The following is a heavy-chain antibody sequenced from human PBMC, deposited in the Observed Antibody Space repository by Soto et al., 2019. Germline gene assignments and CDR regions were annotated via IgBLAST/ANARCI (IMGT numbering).Heavy chain of an antibody. J-gene: IGHJ5*02. V-gene: IGHV3-30-3*01. CDR1: GFTFSSYA. CDR2: ISYDGSNK. Sequence: QVQLVESGGGVVQPGRSLRLSCAASGFTFSSYAMHWVRQAPGKGLEWVAVISYDGSNKYYADSVKGRFTISRDNSKNTLYLQMNSLRAEDTAVYYCASVPHIVVEPAALRYWFDPWGQGTLVTVSS. D-gene: IGHD2-2*01. CDR3: ASVPHIVVEPAALRYWFDP.